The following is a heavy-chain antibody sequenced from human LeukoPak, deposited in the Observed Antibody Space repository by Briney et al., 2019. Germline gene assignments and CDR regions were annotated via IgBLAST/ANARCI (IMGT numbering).Heavy chain of an antibody. CDR1: GFMFHDYA. CDR3: ARESESSGWYDY. D-gene: IGHD6-19*01. Sequence: GGSLRLSCAAPGFMFHDYAIHWVRQAPGKGLEWVSLISGGGGGTFYADSVKGRFTISRDNSKNSLYLQMNSLIGDDTALYYCARESESSGWYDYWGQGTLVTVSS. CDR2: ISGGGGGT. V-gene: IGHV3-43*02. J-gene: IGHJ4*02.